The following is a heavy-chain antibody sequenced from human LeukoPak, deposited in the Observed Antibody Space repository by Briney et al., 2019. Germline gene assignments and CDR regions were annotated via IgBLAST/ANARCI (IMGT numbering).Heavy chain of an antibody. D-gene: IGHD5-24*01. V-gene: IGHV4-30-4*01. CDR3: ARESARCLQCFDY. J-gene: IGHJ4*02. CDR2: IYYSGST. Sequence: SETLSLTCTVSGGSISSGDYYWSWIRQPPGKGLEWIGYIYYSGSTYYNPSLKSRVTISVDTSKNQFSLKLSSVTAADTAVYYCARESARCLQCFDYWGQGTLVTVSS. CDR1: GGSISSGDYY.